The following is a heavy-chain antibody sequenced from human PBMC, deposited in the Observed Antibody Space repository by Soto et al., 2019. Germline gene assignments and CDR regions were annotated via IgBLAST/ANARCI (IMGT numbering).Heavy chain of an antibody. Sequence: ASVKVSCKASGYTFTGYYMHWVRQAPGQGLEWMGWINPNSGGTNYAQKFQGWVTMTRDTSISTAYMELSRLRSDDTAVYYCAREQVFIAVAGTPQYYYYGMDVWGQGTTVTVSS. CDR1: GYTFTGYY. J-gene: IGHJ6*02. CDR2: INPNSGGT. V-gene: IGHV1-2*04. D-gene: IGHD6-19*01. CDR3: AREQVFIAVAGTPQYYYYGMDV.